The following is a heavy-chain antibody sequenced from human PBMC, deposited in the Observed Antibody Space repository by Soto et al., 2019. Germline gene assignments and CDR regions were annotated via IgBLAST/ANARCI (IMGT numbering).Heavy chain of an antibody. CDR3: ARGGTGYYEYYYYGMDV. V-gene: IGHV1-69*02. CDR1: GGTFSSYT. J-gene: IGHJ6*02. Sequence: QVPLVQSGAEVKKPGSSVKVSCKASGGTFSSYTISWVRQAPGQGLEWMGRIIPILGIANYAQKFQGRVTITADKSTSTAYMELSSLRSEDTAVYYCARGGTGYYEYYYYGMDVGGQGTTVTVSS. CDR2: IIPILGIA. D-gene: IGHD3-3*01.